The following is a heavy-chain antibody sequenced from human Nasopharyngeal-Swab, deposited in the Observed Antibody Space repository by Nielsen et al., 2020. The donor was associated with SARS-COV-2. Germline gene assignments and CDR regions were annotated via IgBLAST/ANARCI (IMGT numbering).Heavy chain of an antibody. V-gene: IGHV1-24*01. D-gene: IGHD6-13*01. Sequence: ASVKVSCKVSGYTLTELSMHWVRQAPGKGLEWMGGFDPEDGETIYAQKFQGRVTMTEDTSTDTAYMELSSLRSEDTAVYYYAFRWWRSSWYGDYWGQGTLVTVSS. CDR2: FDPEDGET. CDR1: GYTLTELS. CDR3: AFRWWRSSWYGDY. J-gene: IGHJ4*02.